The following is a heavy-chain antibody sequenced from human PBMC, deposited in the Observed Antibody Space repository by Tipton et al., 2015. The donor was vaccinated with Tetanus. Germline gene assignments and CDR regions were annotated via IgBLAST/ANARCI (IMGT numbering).Heavy chain of an antibody. J-gene: IGHJ6*02. D-gene: IGHD3-10*01. CDR2: IIPILGIA. Sequence: QSGAEVKKPGSSVKVSCKASGGTFSSYAISWVRQAPGQGLEWMGRIIPILGIANYAQKFQGRVTITADKSTSTAYMELSSLRSEDTAVYYCASIIPYYYGMDVWGQGTTVTVSS. V-gene: IGHV1-69*04. CDR1: GGTFSSYA. CDR3: ASIIPYYYGMDV.